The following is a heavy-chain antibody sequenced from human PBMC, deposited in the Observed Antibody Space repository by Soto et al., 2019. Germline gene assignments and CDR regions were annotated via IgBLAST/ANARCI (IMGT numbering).Heavy chain of an antibody. V-gene: IGHV1-18*01. D-gene: IGHD6-13*01. CDR1: GYTFNSYA. J-gene: IGHJ4*02. Sequence: QVQLVQSGAEVKKPGASVKVSCKASGYTFNSYAISWVRQAPGQGLEWMGWISAYNGNTNYAHMLQGRVTMTTDTSTSTAYMELESLRSDDTAGYYWARDLAAGTCDYWGQGTLVTVSA. CDR2: ISAYNGNT. CDR3: ARDLAAGTCDY.